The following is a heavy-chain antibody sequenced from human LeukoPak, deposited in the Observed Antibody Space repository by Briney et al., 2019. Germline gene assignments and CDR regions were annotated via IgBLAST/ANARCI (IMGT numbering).Heavy chain of an antibody. D-gene: IGHD5/OR15-5a*01. J-gene: IGHJ5*02. CDR2: INWNGGST. V-gene: IGHV3-20*04. CDR3: ARESTEDRPGS. Sequence: PGGSLRLSCAASGFTFDDYGMSWVRHAPGKGLEWVSGINWNGGSTGYADSVKGRFTISRDDAKNSLFLQMNSLRAEDTAVYYCARESTEDRPGSWGQGTLVTVSS. CDR1: GFTFDDYG.